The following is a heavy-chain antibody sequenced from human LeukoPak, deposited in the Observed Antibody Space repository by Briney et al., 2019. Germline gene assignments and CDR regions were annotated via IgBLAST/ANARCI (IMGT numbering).Heavy chain of an antibody. J-gene: IGHJ4*02. V-gene: IGHV2-70*11. CDR2: IDWDDDK. D-gene: IGHD4-23*01. Sequence: SGPTLFNPTQTLTLTCTFSGFSLSTSAMCVSWIRQPPGKALEWLARIDWDDDKYYSTSLKTRLTISKDTSKNQVVLTMTNMDPVDTATYYCARAFYGGNSVDSWGQGTLVTVSS. CDR1: GFSLSTSAMC. CDR3: ARAFYGGNSVDS.